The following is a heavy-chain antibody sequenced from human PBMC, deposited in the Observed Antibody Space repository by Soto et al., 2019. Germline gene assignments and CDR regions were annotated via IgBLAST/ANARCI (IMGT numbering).Heavy chain of an antibody. D-gene: IGHD6-19*01. CDR3: AKHRIAVAGTASFDY. Sequence: GSLRLSCAASGFTFSDYYMSWIRQAPGKGLEWVSDISSSSSYINYADSVKGRFTISRDNAKNSLYLQMNSLRAEDTAVYYCAKHRIAVAGTASFDYWGQGTLVTVS. CDR1: GFTFSDYY. J-gene: IGHJ4*02. CDR2: ISSSSSYI. V-gene: IGHV3-11*03.